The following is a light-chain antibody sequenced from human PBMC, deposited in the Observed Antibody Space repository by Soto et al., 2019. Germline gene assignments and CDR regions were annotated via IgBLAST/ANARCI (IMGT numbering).Light chain of an antibody. V-gene: IGKV4-1*01. CDR2: WAS. CDR3: QQYYSTLIT. CDR1: QSVLYSSYNKNY. Sequence: DIALSQSPDSLALSLGERATMNCKSSQSVLYSSYNKNYLAWYQVKPGRPPKLLFSWASTRESGVPDRFSGSGSGTDFTLTISSLQAEDVAVYYCQQYYSTLITFGQGTRLEIK. J-gene: IGKJ5*01.